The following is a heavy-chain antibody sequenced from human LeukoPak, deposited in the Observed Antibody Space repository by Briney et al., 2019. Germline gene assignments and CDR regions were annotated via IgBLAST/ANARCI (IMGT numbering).Heavy chain of an antibody. V-gene: IGHV3-15*01. CDR3: TTETYYYDSSGYYPAHYYGMDV. CDR1: GFIFSNAW. D-gene: IGHD3-22*01. CDR2: IKSKTDGGTT. Sequence: GGSLRLSCAASGFIFSNAWMSWVRQAPGKGLEWVGRIKSKTDGGTTDYAAPVKGRFTISRDDSKNTLYLQMNSLKTEDTAVYYCTTETYYYDSSGYYPAHYYGMDVWGQGTKVTVSS. J-gene: IGHJ6*02.